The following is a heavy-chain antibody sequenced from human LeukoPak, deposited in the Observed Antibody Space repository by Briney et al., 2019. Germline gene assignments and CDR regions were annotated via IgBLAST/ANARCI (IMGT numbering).Heavy chain of an antibody. CDR2: INHSGST. D-gene: IGHD6-13*01. Sequence: SETLSLTCAVYGGSFSGYYWSWIRQPPGKGLEWIREINHSGSTNYNPSLKSRVTISVDTSKNQFSLKLSSVTAADTAVYYCARDQDIAAAGTRARVPFDYWGQGTLVTVSS. CDR3: ARDQDIAAAGTRARVPFDY. V-gene: IGHV4-34*01. CDR1: GGSFSGYY. J-gene: IGHJ4*02.